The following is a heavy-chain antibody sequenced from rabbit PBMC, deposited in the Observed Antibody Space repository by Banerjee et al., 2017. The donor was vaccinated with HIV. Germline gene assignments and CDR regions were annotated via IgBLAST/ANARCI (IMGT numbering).Heavy chain of an antibody. Sequence: QSLEESGGDLVKPGASLTLTCTASGFSFSGGYWMCWVRQAPGKGLEWIACIYAGSSGSTYYANWVKGRFTISQTSSTTVTLQMTSLTAADTATYFCARRGTTSTNYIGIDLWGPGTLVTVS. CDR1: GFSFSGGYW. CDR2: IYAGSSGST. CDR3: ARRGTTSTNYIGIDL. D-gene: IGHD8-1*01. J-gene: IGHJ4*01. V-gene: IGHV1S40*01.